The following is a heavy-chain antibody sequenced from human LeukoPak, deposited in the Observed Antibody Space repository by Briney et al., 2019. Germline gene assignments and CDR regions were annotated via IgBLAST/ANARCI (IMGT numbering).Heavy chain of an antibody. CDR1: GGSFSGYY. Sequence: SETLSLTCAVYGGSFSGYYWSCIRQPPGKGLEWIGEINHSGSTNYNPSLKSRVTISVDTSKNQFSLKLSSVTAADTAVYYCASSRGYRDAFDIWGQGTMVTVSS. CDR3: ASSRGYRDAFDI. D-gene: IGHD6-13*01. J-gene: IGHJ3*02. V-gene: IGHV4-34*01. CDR2: INHSGST.